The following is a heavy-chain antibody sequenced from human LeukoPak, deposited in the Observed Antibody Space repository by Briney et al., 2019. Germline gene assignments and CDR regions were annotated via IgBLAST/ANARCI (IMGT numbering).Heavy chain of an antibody. J-gene: IGHJ5*02. Sequence: SETLSLTCAVYGGSFSGYYWSWIRQPPGKGLEWIGEINHSGSTNYNPSLKSRVTISVDTSKNQFSLKLSSVTAADTAVYYCARDQYYYGSGSYGDWFDPWGQGTLVTVSS. V-gene: IGHV4-34*01. D-gene: IGHD3-10*01. CDR3: ARDQYYYGSGSYGDWFDP. CDR1: GGSFSGYY. CDR2: INHSGST.